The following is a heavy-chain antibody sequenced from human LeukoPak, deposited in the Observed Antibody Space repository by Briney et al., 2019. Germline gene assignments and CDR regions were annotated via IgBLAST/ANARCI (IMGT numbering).Heavy chain of an antibody. Sequence: GGSLRLSCAASGFTFSNYPMNWVRQAPGQGLEWVSVISSGGTNRYYADSVKGRFAISRDNSKSTLYLQMNNLGVDDTAIYYCAIGRGSGNYNWFDPWGQGTLVTVSS. J-gene: IGHJ5*02. CDR1: GFTFSNYP. V-gene: IGHV3-23*01. D-gene: IGHD3-10*01. CDR2: ISSGGTNR. CDR3: AIGRGSGNYNWFDP.